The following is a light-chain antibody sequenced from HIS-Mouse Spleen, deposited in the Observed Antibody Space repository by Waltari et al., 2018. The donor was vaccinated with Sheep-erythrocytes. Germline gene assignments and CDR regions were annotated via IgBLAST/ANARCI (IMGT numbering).Light chain of an antibody. J-gene: IGLJ2*01. Sequence: SYELTQPPSVSVSPGQTASITCSGDKLGDKYACWYQQKPGQSPVLVIYQDSKRPSGTPERFSGSNSGNTATLTIGGTQAMDEADYYCQAWDSSTAWNVVFGGGTKLTVL. CDR2: QDS. V-gene: IGLV3-1*01. CDR3: QAWDSSTAWNVV. CDR1: KLGDKY.